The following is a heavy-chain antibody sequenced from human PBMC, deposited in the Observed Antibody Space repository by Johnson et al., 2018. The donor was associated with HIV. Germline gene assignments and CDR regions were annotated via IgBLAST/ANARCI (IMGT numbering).Heavy chain of an antibody. Sequence: QMMLVESGGGLVQPGESLRLSCAASGFTVSNNYMHWVRQAPGEGLEWVAVLSSDGGAEYYADSVKGRFTISRDNSNNTLYLQMSSLRAEDTAVYYCAKEDSWRRAFDLWGQGTMVTVSS. D-gene: IGHD3-3*01. J-gene: IGHJ3*01. CDR3: AKEDSWRRAFDL. CDR2: LSSDGGAE. V-gene: IGHV3-30*18. CDR1: GFTVSNNY.